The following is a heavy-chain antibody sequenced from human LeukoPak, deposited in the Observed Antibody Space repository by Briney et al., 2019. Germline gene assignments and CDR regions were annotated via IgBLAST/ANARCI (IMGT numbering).Heavy chain of an antibody. CDR3: AKDQPDYGSGNYEDS. Sequence: PGGSLRLSCVASGFTFSSCGMHWVRQAPGKGLEWVAFIRYDRSTKYADSVKGRFTISRDNSKNMLFLQLNSVTTEDTALYYCAKDQPDYGSGNYEDSWGQGTLVTVSS. J-gene: IGHJ4*02. D-gene: IGHD3-10*01. CDR1: GFTFSSCG. CDR2: IRYDRSTK. V-gene: IGHV3-30*02.